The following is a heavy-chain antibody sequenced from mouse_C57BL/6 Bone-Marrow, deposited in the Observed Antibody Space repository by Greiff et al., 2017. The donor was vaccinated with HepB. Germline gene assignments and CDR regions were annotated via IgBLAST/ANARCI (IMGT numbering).Heavy chain of an antibody. V-gene: IGHV1-82*01. Sequence: VQLQQSGPELVKPGASVKISCKASGYAFSSSWMNWVKQRPGKGLEWIGRIYPGDGDTNYNGKFKGKATLTADKSSSTAYMQLSSLTSEDSAVYFCARPLYYGSSSAYYFDYWGQGTTLTVSS. CDR2: IYPGDGDT. J-gene: IGHJ2*01. CDR1: GYAFSSSW. CDR3: ARPLYYGSSSAYYFDY. D-gene: IGHD1-1*01.